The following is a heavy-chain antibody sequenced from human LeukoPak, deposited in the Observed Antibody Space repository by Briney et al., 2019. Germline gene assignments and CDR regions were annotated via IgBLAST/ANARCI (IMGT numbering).Heavy chain of an antibody. CDR1: GFTFSSYS. CDR2: ISSSSSYI. J-gene: IGHJ4*02. V-gene: IGHV3-21*01. Sequence: GGSLRLSCAASGFTFSSYSMNWVRQAPGKGLEWVSSISSSSSYIYYADSVKGRFTISRDNAKNSLYLQMNSLRAEDTAVYYCARDLEQLVSSYCFDYWGQGTLVTVSS. D-gene: IGHD6-6*01. CDR3: ARDLEQLVSSYCFDY.